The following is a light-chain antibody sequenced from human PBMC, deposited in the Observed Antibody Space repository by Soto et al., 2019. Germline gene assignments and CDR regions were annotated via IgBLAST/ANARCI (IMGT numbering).Light chain of an antibody. Sequence: QPVLTQPASVSASPVQSITISCTGNSSDVGSSNFVSWYQHYPGKAPKLIIYEVNRRPSGVSRRFSGSKSGSTASLTISGLQAEDEAHYYCCSYTSSETVVFGGGIKVTVL. V-gene: IGLV2-23*02. CDR1: SSDVGSSNF. CDR2: EVN. CDR3: CSYTSSETVV. J-gene: IGLJ3*02.